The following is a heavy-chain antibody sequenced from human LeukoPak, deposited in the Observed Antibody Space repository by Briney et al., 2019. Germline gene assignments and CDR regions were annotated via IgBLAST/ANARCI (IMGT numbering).Heavy chain of an antibody. V-gene: IGHV4-38-2*02. CDR1: GYSISSGYC. Sequence: SETLSLTCTVSGYSISSGYCWGWIRQPPGKGLEWIGSIYHSGSTYHNPSLKSRVTISVDTSKNQFSLKLSSVTAADTAVYYCAKAIQLERLYPTPFDYWGQGTLVTVSS. D-gene: IGHD1-1*01. J-gene: IGHJ4*02. CDR2: IYHSGST. CDR3: AKAIQLERLYPTPFDY.